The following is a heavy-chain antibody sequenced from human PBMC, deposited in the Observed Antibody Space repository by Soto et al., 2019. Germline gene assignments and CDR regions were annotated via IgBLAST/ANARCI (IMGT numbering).Heavy chain of an antibody. CDR2: ISGSGGSP. J-gene: IGHJ4*02. CDR3: AKARCSTTNCYVPDY. D-gene: IGHD2-2*01. V-gene: IGHV3-23*01. CDR1: GVTFSTYT. Sequence: PGGSLRLSCAASGVTFSTYTMSWVRQAPGKGLEWVSVISGSGGSPSYADSVQGRFTISRDNPKNTLYLQMNSLRAEDTAMYYCAKARCSTTNCYVPDYWGQGTLVTVSS.